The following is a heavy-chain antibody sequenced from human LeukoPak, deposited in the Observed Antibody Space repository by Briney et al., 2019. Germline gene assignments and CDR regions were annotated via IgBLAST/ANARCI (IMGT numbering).Heavy chain of an antibody. V-gene: IGHV3-7*03. CDR3: SRRLDY. CDR2: IRADGTEK. Sequence: GGSLRLSCAASGFIFNNEWMDWVRQAPGKGLEWVANIRADGTEKYYVDSVKGRFTISRDNAKNSLYLQLNSLRVEDTAVYYCSRRLDYWGQGTLVTVSS. CDR1: GFIFNNEW. J-gene: IGHJ4*02.